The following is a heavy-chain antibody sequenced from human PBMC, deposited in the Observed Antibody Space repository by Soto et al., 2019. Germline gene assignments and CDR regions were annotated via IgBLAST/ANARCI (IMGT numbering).Heavy chain of an antibody. Sequence: GGSLRLSCAASGFTSSSYSMNWVRQAPGKGLEWVSSISSSSSYIYYADSVKGRCTISRDNAKNSLYLQMNSLRAEDTAVYYCARDPTTYYYDSSGYFGWFDPWGQGTLVTVSS. V-gene: IGHV3-21*01. CDR2: ISSSSSYI. CDR1: GFTSSSYS. CDR3: ARDPTTYYYDSSGYFGWFDP. D-gene: IGHD3-22*01. J-gene: IGHJ5*02.